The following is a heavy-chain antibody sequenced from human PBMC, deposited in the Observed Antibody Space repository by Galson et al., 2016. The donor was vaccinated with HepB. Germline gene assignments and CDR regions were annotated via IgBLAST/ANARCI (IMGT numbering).Heavy chain of an antibody. V-gene: IGHV4-30-4*01. Sequence: LSLTCTVSGDSISSGDYYWSWIRQPPGKGLEWIGYIYYSGSTYYNPSLKSRVTISVDTSKNQFSLKLSSVTAADTAVYYCARVQGYGGSDNFDYWGQGTLVTVSS. CDR1: GDSISSGDYY. D-gene: IGHD4-23*01. CDR2: IYYSGST. J-gene: IGHJ4*02. CDR3: ARVQGYGGSDNFDY.